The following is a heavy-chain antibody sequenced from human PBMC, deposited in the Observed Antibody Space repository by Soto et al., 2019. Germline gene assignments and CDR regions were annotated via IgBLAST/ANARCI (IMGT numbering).Heavy chain of an antibody. J-gene: IGHJ4*02. CDR3: ARVPGRITMVRGVTEHHQFDY. Sequence: QVQLVESGGGVVQPGRSLRLSCAASGFTFSSYAMHWVRQAPGKGLEWVAVISYDGSNKYYADSVKGRFTISRDNSKNTLYLQMNSLRAEDTAVYYCARVPGRITMVRGVTEHHQFDYWGQGTLVTVSS. V-gene: IGHV3-30-3*01. CDR1: GFTFSSYA. CDR2: ISYDGSNK. D-gene: IGHD3-10*01.